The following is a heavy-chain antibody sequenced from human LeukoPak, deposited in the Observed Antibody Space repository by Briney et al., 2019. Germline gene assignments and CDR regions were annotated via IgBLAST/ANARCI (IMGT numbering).Heavy chain of an antibody. Sequence: PSETLSLTCTVSGGSISIYYWSWIRQPPGKGLESIGYIYNRGSTNYNPSLKSRVTISVDTSKNQFSLKLSSVTAADTAVHYCAREGYYDSSGYQNYWGQGTLVTVSS. CDR3: AREGYYDSSGYQNY. V-gene: IGHV4-59*12. CDR1: GGSISIYY. D-gene: IGHD3-22*01. J-gene: IGHJ4*02. CDR2: IYNRGST.